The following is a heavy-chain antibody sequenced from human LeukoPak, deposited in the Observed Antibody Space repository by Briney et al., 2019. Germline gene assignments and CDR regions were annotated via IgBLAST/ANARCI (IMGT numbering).Heavy chain of an antibody. V-gene: IGHV4-59*08. Sequence: SESLSLTCTVSGGSISSYYWNWIRQPPGKGLEWIGYIYYRRSTNYNPSLKSRVTTLVDTSKNQFSLRLSSVTAADTAVYYCAREYSSSSGRRGFDFWGQGTMVTVS. CDR2: IYYRRST. D-gene: IGHD6-6*01. CDR3: AREYSSSSGRRGFDF. CDR1: GGSISSYY. J-gene: IGHJ3*01.